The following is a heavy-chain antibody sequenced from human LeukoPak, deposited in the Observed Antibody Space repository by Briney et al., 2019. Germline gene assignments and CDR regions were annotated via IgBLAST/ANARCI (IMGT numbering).Heavy chain of an antibody. CDR2: ISSSGGIT. V-gene: IGHV3-23*01. D-gene: IGHD3-22*01. CDR3: AKAANYYDSSGYPDY. CDR1: GFTFSSYA. J-gene: IGHJ4*02. Sequence: GGSLRLSCAASGFTFSSYAMNWVRQAPGGGREWVSGISSSGGITYSADSVKGRFTISRDNSKNTLSLQMNSLRVEDTAVYYCAKAANYYDSSGYPDYWGQGTLVTVSS.